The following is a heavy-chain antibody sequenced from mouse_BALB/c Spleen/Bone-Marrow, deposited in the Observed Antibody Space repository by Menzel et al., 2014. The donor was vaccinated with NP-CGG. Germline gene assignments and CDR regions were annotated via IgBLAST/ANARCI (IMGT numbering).Heavy chain of an antibody. J-gene: IGHJ4*01. CDR3: ARSGKVRNAMDY. CDR1: GYTFTDHA. Sequence: VQLQQSGAKLVRPGVSVKISCKGSGYTFTDHAIHWVKRSHAKSLEWIGVISGYYGDAIYNQKFKGKPTMTVDKSSSTAYMELARLTSEDSAIYYCARSGKVRNAMDYWGQGTSVTVSS. D-gene: IGHD2-14*01. CDR2: ISGYYGDA. V-gene: IGHV1S137*01.